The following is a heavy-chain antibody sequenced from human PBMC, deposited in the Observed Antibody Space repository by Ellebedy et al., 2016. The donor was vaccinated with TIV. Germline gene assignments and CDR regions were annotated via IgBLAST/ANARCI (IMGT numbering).Heavy chain of an antibody. D-gene: IGHD3-16*01. J-gene: IGHJ6*02. V-gene: IGHV6-1*01. CDR3: ARGWFGSGMGV. CDR2: TYYRSKWNN. CDR1: GDSVSTDIG. Sequence: SQTLSLTCVISGDSVSTDIGWNWIRQSPSRGLEWLRRTYYRSKWNNDYAVSLKSRITINPDTSKNQFSLQLNSVIPDDTAVYYCARGWFGSGMGVWGQGTTVTVSS.